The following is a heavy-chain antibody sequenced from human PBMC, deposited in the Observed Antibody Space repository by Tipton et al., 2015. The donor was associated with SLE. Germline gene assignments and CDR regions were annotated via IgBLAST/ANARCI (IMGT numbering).Heavy chain of an antibody. D-gene: IGHD3-9*01. Sequence: LRLSCAVYGGSFSDYFWTWIRQPPGKGLEWIGEINHSGSTNYNPSLKSRVTISVDTTKNQFSLKLSSVTAADTAVYYCASGILTGHAGFDVWGPGTMVTVSS. CDR2: INHSGST. CDR3: ASGILTGHAGFDV. J-gene: IGHJ3*01. V-gene: IGHV4-34*01. CDR1: GGSFSDYF.